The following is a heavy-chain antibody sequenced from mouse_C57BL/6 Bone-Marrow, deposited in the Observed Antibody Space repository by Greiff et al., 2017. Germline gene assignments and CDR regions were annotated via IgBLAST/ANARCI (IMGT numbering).Heavy chain of an antibody. D-gene: IGHD2-1*01. J-gene: IGHJ3*01. CDR3: TTYYGNSAWFAY. CDR2: IDPENGDT. CDR1: GFNIKDDY. V-gene: IGHV14-4*01. Sequence: EVQLQQSGAELVRPGASVKLSCTASGFNIKDDYMHWVKQRPEQGLEWIGWIDPENGDTEYASKFQGKATITADTSSNTAYLQLRSLTSEDTAVYYCTTYYGNSAWFAYWGQGTLVTVSA.